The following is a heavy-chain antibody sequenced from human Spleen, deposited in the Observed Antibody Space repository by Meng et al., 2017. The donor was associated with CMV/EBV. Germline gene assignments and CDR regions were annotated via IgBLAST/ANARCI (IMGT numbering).Heavy chain of an antibody. CDR3: ARDRATRAYYFDY. CDR2: ISAYNGNT. D-gene: IGHD1-1*01. V-gene: IGHV1-18*01. Sequence: KASGYPFTNYGISWVRPAPGQGLEWMGCISAYNGNTNYAQNFQGRVTMTTDTHTTTAYMELRSLRSDDTAIYFCARDRATRAYYFDYWGQGTLVTVSS. J-gene: IGHJ4*02. CDR1: GYPFTNYG.